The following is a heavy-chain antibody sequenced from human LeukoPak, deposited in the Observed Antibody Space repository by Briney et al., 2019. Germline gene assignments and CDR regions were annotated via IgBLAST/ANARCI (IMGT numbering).Heavy chain of an antibody. CDR1: GFTVSINS. Sequence: GGSLRLSCTVSGFTVSINSMSWVRQAPGKGLEWVSFIYSGGNTHYSGSVKGRFTISRDNSKKTPSLQMNSRQAEHTAVYYCARRAGEYSHPYDYWGQGTLVTVSS. CDR3: ARRAGEYSHPYDY. D-gene: IGHD2/OR15-2a*01. CDR2: IYSGGNT. J-gene: IGHJ4*02. V-gene: IGHV3-53*01.